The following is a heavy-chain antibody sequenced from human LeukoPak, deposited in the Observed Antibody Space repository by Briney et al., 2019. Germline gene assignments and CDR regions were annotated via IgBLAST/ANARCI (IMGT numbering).Heavy chain of an antibody. D-gene: IGHD6-19*01. J-gene: IGHJ4*02. CDR2: ISYDGSNK. CDR3: AKPAISSRGWYYDY. V-gene: IGHV3-30*18. Sequence: HPGGSLRLSCAASGFTFSSYGMHWVRQAPGKGLEWVAVISYDGSNKYYADSVKGRFTISRDNSKNTLYLQMNSLRAEDTAVYYCAKPAISSRGWYYDYWGQGTLVTVSS. CDR1: GFTFSSYG.